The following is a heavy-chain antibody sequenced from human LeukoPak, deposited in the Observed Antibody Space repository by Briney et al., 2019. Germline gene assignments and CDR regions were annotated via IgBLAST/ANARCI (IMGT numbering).Heavy chain of an antibody. Sequence: PGGSLRLSSAASGFSFSNYVMHWVRQAPGKGLEYVSAIMPNGETRGYANSMKGRFTISRDNSKNTLYLQMGSLRAEDMAIYYCARDRDGGFAFDIWGQGTLVTVSS. V-gene: IGHV3-64*01. J-gene: IGHJ3*02. CDR2: IMPNGETR. CDR3: ARDRDGGFAFDI. D-gene: IGHD2-15*01. CDR1: GFSFSNYV.